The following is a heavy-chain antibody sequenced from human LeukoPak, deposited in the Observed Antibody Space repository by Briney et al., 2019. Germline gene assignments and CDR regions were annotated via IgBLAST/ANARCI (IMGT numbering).Heavy chain of an antibody. CDR1: GGPFSGYY. Sequence: SETLSLTCAVNGGPFSGYYWSWIRQPPGKGLEWIGEINHSGSTNYNPSLKSRVTISVDTSKNQFSLKLSSVTAADTAVYYCAKFDSSGYFWDYWGQGTLVTVSS. D-gene: IGHD3-22*01. CDR3: AKFDSSGYFWDY. CDR2: INHSGST. J-gene: IGHJ4*02. V-gene: IGHV4-34*01.